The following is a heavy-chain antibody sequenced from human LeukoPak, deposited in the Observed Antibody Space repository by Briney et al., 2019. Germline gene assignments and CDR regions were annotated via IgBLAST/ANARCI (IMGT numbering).Heavy chain of an antibody. J-gene: IGHJ4*02. V-gene: IGHV1-24*01. Sequence: GASVKVSCRVSGYTLTELSMHWVRQAPGKGLEWMGGFDPEDGETIYAQKFQGRVTMTEDTSTDTAYMELSSLRSEDTAEYYCAVRGIAVAGTFDYWGQGTLDTVSS. CDR3: AVRGIAVAGTFDY. CDR1: GYTLTELS. CDR2: FDPEDGET. D-gene: IGHD6-19*01.